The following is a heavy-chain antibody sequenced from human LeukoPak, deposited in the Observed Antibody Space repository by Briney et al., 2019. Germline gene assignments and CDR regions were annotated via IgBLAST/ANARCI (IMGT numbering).Heavy chain of an antibody. Sequence: ASVKVSCKASGYTFTSYDINWVRQATGQGLEWMGWMNPNSGNTGYAQKFQGRVTITRNTSISTAYMELSSLRSEDTAVYYCARARSITMIVVDYPYYFDYWGRGTLVTVSS. CDR3: ARARSITMIVVDYPYYFDY. CDR1: GYTFTSYD. J-gene: IGHJ4*02. CDR2: MNPNSGNT. V-gene: IGHV1-8*03. D-gene: IGHD3-22*01.